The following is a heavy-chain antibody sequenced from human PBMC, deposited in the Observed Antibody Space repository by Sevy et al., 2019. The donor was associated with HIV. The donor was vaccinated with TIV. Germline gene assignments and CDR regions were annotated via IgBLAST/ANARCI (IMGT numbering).Heavy chain of an antibody. Sequence: ASVKVSCKASGYTFTSYGVSWVRQAPGLGLEWMGWVSANNGNTNYAQDLQGRVTMTTDTCTSTVYIELRSLRSDDTAVYYCARDQYGGYGGTDFWGQGTLVTVSS. V-gene: IGHV1-18*01. D-gene: IGHD5-12*01. CDR1: GYTFTSYG. CDR2: VSANNGNT. CDR3: ARDQYGGYGGTDF. J-gene: IGHJ4*02.